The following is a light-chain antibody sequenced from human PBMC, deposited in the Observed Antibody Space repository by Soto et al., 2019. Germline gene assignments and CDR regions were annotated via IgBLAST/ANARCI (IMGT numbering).Light chain of an antibody. Sequence: LKQSPGALSLSPWDRATLSCRASPSVSSSYLAWYQQKPGKAPRLLIYDVSNRATGIPARFSGSGSGTDFTLTISSLEPEDFAVYYCQQCNNWPRTFGQGTKVDIK. V-gene: IGKV3D-20*02. J-gene: IGKJ1*01. CDR3: QQCNNWPRT. CDR1: PSVSSSY. CDR2: DVS.